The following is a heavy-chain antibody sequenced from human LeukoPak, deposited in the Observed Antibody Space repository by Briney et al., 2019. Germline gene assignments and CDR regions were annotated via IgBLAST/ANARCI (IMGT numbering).Heavy chain of an antibody. D-gene: IGHD6-13*01. J-gene: IGHJ4*02. CDR1: GYTFTGYY. CDR2: INPNSGGT. V-gene: IGHV1-2*02. CDR3: ARVTHGIAAAGTLY. Sequence: ASVKVSCKASGYTFTGYYMHWVRQAPGQGLEWMGWINPNSGGTNYAQKFQGRVTMTRDTSISTAYMELSRLRSDDTAVYYCARVTHGIAAAGTLYWGQGTLVTVSS.